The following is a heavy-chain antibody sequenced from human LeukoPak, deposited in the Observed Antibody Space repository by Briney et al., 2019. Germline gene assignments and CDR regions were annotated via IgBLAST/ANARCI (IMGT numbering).Heavy chain of an antibody. CDR1: GFTVSSNY. CDR2: IYSSGST. Sequence: GGSLRLSCAASGFTVSSNYMSWVRQAPGKGLEWVSVIYSSGSTYYADSVKGRFTISRDNSKNPLYLQMHSLRAEDTAVYYCARGWIYGEIHWGQGTLVTVSS. V-gene: IGHV3-66*02. D-gene: IGHD4-17*01. CDR3: ARGWIYGEIH. J-gene: IGHJ4*02.